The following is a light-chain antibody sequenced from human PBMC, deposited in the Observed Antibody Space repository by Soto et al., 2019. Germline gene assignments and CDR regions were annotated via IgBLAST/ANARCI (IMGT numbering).Light chain of an antibody. CDR2: DAS. CDR3: QQRSNWPIT. J-gene: IGKJ5*01. Sequence: ETVLTQSPAKRSVCRVEIGSLSCRASQSVSSYLAWYQQKPGQAPRLLIYDASNRATGIPARFSGSGSGTDFPIPISSLEPEDFAVSYCQQRSNWPITFGQGTRMEIK. V-gene: IGKV3-11*01. CDR1: QSVSSY.